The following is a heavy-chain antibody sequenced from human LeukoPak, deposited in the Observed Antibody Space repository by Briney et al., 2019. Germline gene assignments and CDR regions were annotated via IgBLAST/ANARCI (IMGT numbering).Heavy chain of an antibody. V-gene: IGHV1-69*05. CDR1: GGTFSSYA. CDR3: ATRVRTTVTTLNYYYYYMDV. Sequence: SVKVSCKASGGTFSSYAISWVRQAPGQGLEWMGGIIPIFGTANYAQKFQGRVTVTTDESTSTAYMELSSLRSEDTAVYYCATRVRTTVTTLNYYYYYMDVWGKGTTVTVSS. D-gene: IGHD4-17*01. CDR2: IIPIFGTA. J-gene: IGHJ6*03.